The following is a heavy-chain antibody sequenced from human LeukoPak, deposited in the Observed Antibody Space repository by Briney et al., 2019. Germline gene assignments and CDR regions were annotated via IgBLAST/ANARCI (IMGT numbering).Heavy chain of an antibody. D-gene: IGHD3-9*01. Sequence: GGSLRLSYAASGFTLSSFGMSWVRQAPGKGREWVSAISGSSGRTYYAAAVKGRFTVSRDISKNTVSLQMNRLRADDTAMYHCAKDRFYDILTGYPDYWGQGTLVTVSS. CDR2: ISGSSGRT. J-gene: IGHJ4*02. CDR1: GFTLSSFG. CDR3: AKDRFYDILTGYPDY. V-gene: IGHV3-23*01.